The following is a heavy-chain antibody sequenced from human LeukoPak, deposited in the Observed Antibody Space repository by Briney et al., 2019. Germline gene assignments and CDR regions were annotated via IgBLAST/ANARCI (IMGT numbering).Heavy chain of an antibody. CDR3: ARGWRGGVTYKYSGSYTPRNAFDI. CDR2: VYYSGST. Sequence: SETLSLTCTVSGDSINTNIYYWGWIRQPPGKGLEWIGHVYYSGSTYSSPSLKGRVTILLDTSNNHFSLRLSSVTAADTAVYYCARGWRGGVTYKYSGSYTPRNAFDIWGQGTLVTVSS. CDR1: GDSINTNIYY. V-gene: IGHV4-39*07. D-gene: IGHD1-26*01. J-gene: IGHJ4*02.